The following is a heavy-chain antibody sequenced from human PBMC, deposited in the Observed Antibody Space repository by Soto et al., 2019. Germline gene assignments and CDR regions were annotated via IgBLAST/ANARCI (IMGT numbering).Heavy chain of an antibody. CDR2: IYYSGST. D-gene: IGHD1-1*01. J-gene: IGHJ5*02. Sequence: SEPLSLTGTVSGGSISSGGYYWSWIRQHPGKGLEWIGYIYYSGSTYYNPSLKSRVTISVDTSKNQFSLKLSSVTAADTAVYYCARSVTTNWFDPWGQGTLVTVSS. V-gene: IGHV4-31*03. CDR1: GGSISSGGYY. CDR3: ARSVTTNWFDP.